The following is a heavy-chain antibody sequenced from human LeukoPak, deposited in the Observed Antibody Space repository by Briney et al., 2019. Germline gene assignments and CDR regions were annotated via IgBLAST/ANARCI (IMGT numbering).Heavy chain of an antibody. CDR1: GGSISSYY. V-gene: IGHV4-59*08. D-gene: IGHD3-16*01. CDR3: ARHGPPRAGWGRKYYYMDV. J-gene: IGHJ6*03. Sequence: SETLSLTCTVSGGSISSYYWSWIRQPPGKGLEWIGYIYYSGSTNYNPSLKSRVTISVDTSKNRFSLKLSSVTAADTAVYYCARHGPPRAGWGRKYYYMDVWGKGTTVTISS. CDR2: IYYSGST.